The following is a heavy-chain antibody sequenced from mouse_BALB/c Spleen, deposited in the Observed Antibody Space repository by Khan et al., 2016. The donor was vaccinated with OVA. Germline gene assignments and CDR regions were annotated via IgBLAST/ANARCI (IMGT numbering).Heavy chain of an antibody. CDR3: ASHLTGSFAY. CDR2: INSGGYYT. D-gene: IGHD4-1*01. CDR1: GFTFSTYG. V-gene: IGHV5-6*01. J-gene: IGHJ3*01. Sequence: EVQLQESGGDLMKPGGSLKLSCAASGFTFSTYGMSWVRQTPDKRLEWVATINSGGYYTYYPDSVQGRFTISRNNAKNTLYLQMSSLKSEDTAMYYCASHLTGSFAYWGQGTLVTVSA.